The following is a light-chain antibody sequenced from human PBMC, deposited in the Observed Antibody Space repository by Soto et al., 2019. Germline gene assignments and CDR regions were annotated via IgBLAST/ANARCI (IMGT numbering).Light chain of an antibody. CDR2: GAS. V-gene: IGKV1-12*01. J-gene: IGKJ4*01. CDR1: LGVSTW. CDR3: QQAGRFPLT. Sequence: DIQMTQSPSFVSASIGDRVTITCRASLGVSTWLAWFQQKPGKAPKLLIFGASTLQSGVPSRFSGSGSGTDFTLIISSLHPEDVATYYCQQAGRFPLTYGGGTKVEIK.